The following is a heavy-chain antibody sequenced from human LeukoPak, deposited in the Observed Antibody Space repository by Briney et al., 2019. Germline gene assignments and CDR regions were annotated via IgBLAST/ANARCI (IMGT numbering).Heavy chain of an antibody. CDR3: AKGHRLCSSGNCNSQVDS. CDR2: ISGSGTAT. Sequence: GGSLRLSCAASGFTFSSYAMSWVRQAPGKGLVWISTISGSGTATHYADSVKGRFTISRGNSKNTLYLQMNSLRADDTAAYYCAKGHRLCSSGNCNSQVDSWGHGTLVIVPS. J-gene: IGHJ5*01. CDR1: GFTFSSYA. V-gene: IGHV3-23*01. D-gene: IGHD2-15*01.